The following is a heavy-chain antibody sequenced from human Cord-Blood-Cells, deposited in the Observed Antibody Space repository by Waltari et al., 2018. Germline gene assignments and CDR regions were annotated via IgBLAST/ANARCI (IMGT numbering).Heavy chain of an antibody. CDR1: GFTVSSNY. CDR2: IYSGGST. D-gene: IGHD3-3*01. J-gene: IGHJ4*02. CDR3: ARDGYYDFWSGYYDY. Sequence: EVQLVESGGGLVQPGGSLRLSCAASGFTVSSNYTSWVRQAPGKGLEWVSVIYSGGSTYYADSVKGRFTISRDNSKNTLYLQMNSLRAEDTAVYYCARDGYYDFWSGYYDYWGQGTLVTVSS. V-gene: IGHV3-66*01.